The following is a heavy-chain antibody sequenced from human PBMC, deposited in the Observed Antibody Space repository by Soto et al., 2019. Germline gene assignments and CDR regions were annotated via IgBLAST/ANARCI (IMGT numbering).Heavy chain of an antibody. CDR2: TSHDGSYK. V-gene: IGHV3-30*18. J-gene: IGHJ3*02. CDR1: GFSFTTYV. CDR3: AKGLLAIVGTTLPRNAFNI. Sequence: QVQLVESGGGVVQPGRSLRLSCAASGFSFTTYVMHWVRQAPGKGLEWVAVTSHDGSYKYYGDAVKGRFTISRDTSKNEVYLEMNGLRPEGTAVYYCAKGLLAIVGTTLPRNAFNIWGQGTMVTVSS. D-gene: IGHD1-26*01.